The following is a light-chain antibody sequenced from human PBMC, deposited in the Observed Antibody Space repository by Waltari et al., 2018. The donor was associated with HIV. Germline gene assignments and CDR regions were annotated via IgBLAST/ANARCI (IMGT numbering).Light chain of an antibody. J-gene: IGLJ2*01. CDR1: NSNIGSNP. CDR2: SSN. V-gene: IGLV1-44*01. Sequence: QSVLTQPPSASGTPGQRVTISCSGSNSNIGSNPVNWYQQLPETAPKLLIKSSNQQPSGVAVGFSAPKAGTSASLAISGLQSEDESDYYCAAWDDSLKGVIFGGGTKLTVL. CDR3: AAWDDSLKGVI.